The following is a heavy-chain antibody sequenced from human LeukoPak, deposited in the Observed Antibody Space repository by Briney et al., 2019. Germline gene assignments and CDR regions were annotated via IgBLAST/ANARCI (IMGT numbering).Heavy chain of an antibody. CDR1: GFTFSRYS. CDR2: ISSSSTK. CDR3: AREMGGDNPIPLDY. V-gene: IGHV3-48*01. Sequence: GGSLRLSCAASGFTFSRYSMNWVRQAPGKGLEWASYISSSSTKYYADSVKGRFTISRDNAKTSLYLQMNSLRVEDTAVYQCAREMGGDNPIPLDYWGQGTLVTVSS. D-gene: IGHD4-17*01. J-gene: IGHJ4*02.